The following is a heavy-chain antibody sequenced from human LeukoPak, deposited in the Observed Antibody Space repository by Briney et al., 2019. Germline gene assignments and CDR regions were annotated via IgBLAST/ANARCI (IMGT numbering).Heavy chain of an antibody. D-gene: IGHD5-18*01. CDR2: ISSSSSSI. Sequence: PGGSLRLSCAASGFTFSSYSMNWVRQAPGKELEGCSSISSSSSSIYYADSVKGPFTISRDNAKNSLYLQINSLRAEDTAVYSCARASGDIVETATMASYWGQGTLVTVSS. V-gene: IGHV3-21*01. CDR3: ARASGDIVETATMASY. J-gene: IGHJ4*02. CDR1: GFTFSSYS.